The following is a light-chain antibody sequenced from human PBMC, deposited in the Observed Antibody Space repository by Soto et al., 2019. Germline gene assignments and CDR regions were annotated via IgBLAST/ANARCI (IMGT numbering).Light chain of an antibody. J-gene: IGLJ2*01. V-gene: IGLV2-8*01. Sequence: QSALTQPPSASGSPGQTVTISCTGTSSDVGGDNFVSWYQQHPGKAPKLMIYEISKRPSGVPDRFSGSKSGTTASLTVSGLQAEDEADYYCNSYAGNRNVHVVFGGGTKLTVL. CDR1: SSDVGGDNF. CDR3: NSYAGNRNVHVV. CDR2: EIS.